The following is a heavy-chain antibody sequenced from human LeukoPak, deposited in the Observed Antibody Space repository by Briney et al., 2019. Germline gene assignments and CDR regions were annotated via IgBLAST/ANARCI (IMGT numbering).Heavy chain of an antibody. CDR1: GFTVSSNS. CDR2: VYAGGIT. V-gene: IGHV3-66*01. Sequence: GGSLRLSCAASGFTVSSNSMVWVRQAPGKGLAWVAVVYAGGITNYADSVKGRFIISRDDSKDTLYLQMNSLRAEDTGVYDCAKEKGFYFDYWGQGTLVTVSS. J-gene: IGHJ4*02. CDR3: AKEKGFYFDY.